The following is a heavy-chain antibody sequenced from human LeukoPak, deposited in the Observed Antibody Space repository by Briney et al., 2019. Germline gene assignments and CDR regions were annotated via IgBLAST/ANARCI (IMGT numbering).Heavy chain of an antibody. Sequence: PSETLSLTCTVSGGSISYYYWSWIRQPPGKGLEWIGYIYYSGSTNYNPSLKSRVTISVDTSKNQFSLKLSSVTAADTAVYYCARNGYYYDSSGYFEYYFDYWGQGTLVTVSS. V-gene: IGHV4-59*08. CDR3: ARNGYYYDSSGYFEYYFDY. CDR2: IYYSGST. CDR1: GGSISYYY. J-gene: IGHJ4*02. D-gene: IGHD3-22*01.